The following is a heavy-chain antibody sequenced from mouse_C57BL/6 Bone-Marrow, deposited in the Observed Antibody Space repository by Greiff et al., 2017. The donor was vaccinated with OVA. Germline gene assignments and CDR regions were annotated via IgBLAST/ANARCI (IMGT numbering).Heavy chain of an antibody. CDR2: INPGSGGT. CDR3: ARRRRRARDD. J-gene: IGHJ4*01. Sequence: VQLQQSGAELVRPGTSVKVSCKASGYAFTNYLIEWVKQRPGQGLEWIGVINPGSGGTNYNEKFKGKATLTADKSSSTAYMQLSSLTYEDSAVYFGARRRRRARDDWGQGTAVTVSS. CDR1: GYAFTNYL. V-gene: IGHV1-54*01. D-gene: IGHD2-12*01.